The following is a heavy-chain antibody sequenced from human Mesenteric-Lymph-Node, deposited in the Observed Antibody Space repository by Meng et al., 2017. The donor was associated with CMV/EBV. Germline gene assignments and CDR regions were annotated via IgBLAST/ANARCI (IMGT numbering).Heavy chain of an antibody. CDR3: ARDRFLTGYFREYYYNYGLDV. V-gene: IGHV1-18*04. J-gene: IGHJ6*02. CDR2: VSGYNGNT. CDR1: GYSFLDYG. Sequence: ASVKVSCEPAGYSFLDYGVTWVRQAPGQGLQWVGWVSGYNGNTNYTQKLQGRVTMTIDQSTGTAYMDLRRLTSDDTAVYYCARDRFLTGYFREYYYNYGLDVWGQGTTVTVSS. D-gene: IGHD3-9*01.